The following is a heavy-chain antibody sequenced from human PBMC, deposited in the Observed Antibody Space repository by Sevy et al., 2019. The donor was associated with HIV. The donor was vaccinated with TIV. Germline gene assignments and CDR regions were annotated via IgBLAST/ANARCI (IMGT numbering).Heavy chain of an antibody. J-gene: IGHJ6*02. CDR1: GFTFSSYS. D-gene: IGHD3-3*01. CDR2: ISSSSSTI. V-gene: IGHV3-48*01. Sequence: GGSLRLSCAASGFTFSSYSMNWVRQAPGKGLEWVSYISSSSSTIYYADSVKGRFNISRDNAKNSLYLQMNSLRAEDTAVYYCARDHRYYDFWSGYYRLDYYYYGMNVWGQGTTVTVSS. CDR3: ARDHRYYDFWSGYYRLDYYYYGMNV.